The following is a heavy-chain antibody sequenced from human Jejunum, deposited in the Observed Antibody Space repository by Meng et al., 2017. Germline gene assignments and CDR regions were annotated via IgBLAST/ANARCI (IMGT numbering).Heavy chain of an antibody. CDR3: VRGEFAMLARFDF. CDR1: GGYIKKENW. CDR2: IYHGGNT. V-gene: IGHV4-4*02. D-gene: IGHD2-2*01. J-gene: IGHJ4*02. Sequence: QVQLQESGPGLVKPSGTLSPTCAGSGGYIKKENWWSWVRQSPERGLEWIGEIYHGGNTNYNPSLKRRVTMSVDESTNQMSLKLTSVTAADTAVYYCVRGEFAMLARFDFWGQGILVTVSS.